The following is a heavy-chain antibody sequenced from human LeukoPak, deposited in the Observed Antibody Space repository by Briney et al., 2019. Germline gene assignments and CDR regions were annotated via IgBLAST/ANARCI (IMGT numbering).Heavy chain of an antibody. CDR3: ARGPVGSTDYYYGMDA. D-gene: IGHD2-2*01. Sequence: PGGSLRLSCAASGFTFTTYWMHWVRQAPGKGLVWVSHINSDGSITSYADSVKGRFTISRDNSKNTLYLQMNSLRAEDTAVYYCARGPVGSTDYYYGMDAWGQGTTVTVSS. CDR2: INSDGSIT. J-gene: IGHJ6*02. CDR1: GFTFTTYW. V-gene: IGHV3-74*01.